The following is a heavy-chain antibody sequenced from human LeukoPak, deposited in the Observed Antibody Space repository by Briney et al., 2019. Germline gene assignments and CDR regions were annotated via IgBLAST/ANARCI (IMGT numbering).Heavy chain of an antibody. CDR1: GGTFSSYA. CDR2: IIPILGIA. J-gene: IGHJ4*02. CDR3: ARKKGFAVAGTESFDY. D-gene: IGHD6-19*01. V-gene: IGHV1-69*04. Sequence: GSSVKVSCKASGGTFSSYAISWVRQAPGQGLEWMGRIIPILGIANYAQKFQGRVTITADKSTSTAYMELSSLRSEDTAVYYCARKKGFAVAGTESFDYWGQGTLVTVSS.